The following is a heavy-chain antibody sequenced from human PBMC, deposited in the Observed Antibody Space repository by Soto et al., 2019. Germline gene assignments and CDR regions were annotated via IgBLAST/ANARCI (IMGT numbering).Heavy chain of an antibody. J-gene: IGHJ5*02. V-gene: IGHV4-30-2*01. CDR3: ARVPGP. CDR2: IYHSGST. CDR1: GCSNSRGGYS. Sequence: SETPSLTCPVSGCSNSRGGYSWSWIRQPPGKGLEWIGYIYHSGSTYYNPSLKSRVTISVDRSKNQFSLKLSSVTAADTAVYYCARVPGPWGQGTLVTVSS.